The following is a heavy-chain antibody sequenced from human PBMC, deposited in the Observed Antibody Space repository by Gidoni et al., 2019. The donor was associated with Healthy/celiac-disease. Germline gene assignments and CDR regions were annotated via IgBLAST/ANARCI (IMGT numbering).Heavy chain of an antibody. CDR2: IRGSGGST. J-gene: IGHJ4*02. CDR1: GFTFSSYA. Sequence: EVQLLESGGGLVQPGGSLRLSCAASGFTFSSYAMSWVRQAPGKGLEWVSAIRGSGGSTYYADSVKGRFTISRDNSKNTLYLQMNSLRAEDTAVYYCAKGLFGSRDVTATISGLDYWGQGTLVTVSS. D-gene: IGHD2-21*02. V-gene: IGHV3-23*01. CDR3: AKGLFGSRDVTATISGLDY.